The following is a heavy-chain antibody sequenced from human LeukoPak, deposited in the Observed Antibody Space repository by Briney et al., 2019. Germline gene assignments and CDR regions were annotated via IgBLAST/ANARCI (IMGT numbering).Heavy chain of an antibody. CDR1: GFTFSSYS. CDR3: ARDLFSGYYDSSGYYPLDY. Sequence: PGGSLRLSCAASGFTFSSYSMNWVRQAPGKGLEWVSSISSSSSYIYYADSVKGRFTISRDNAKNSLYLQMNSLRAEDTAVYYCARDLFSGYYDSSGYYPLDYWGQGTLVTVSS. D-gene: IGHD3-22*01. V-gene: IGHV3-21*01. CDR2: ISSSSSYI. J-gene: IGHJ4*02.